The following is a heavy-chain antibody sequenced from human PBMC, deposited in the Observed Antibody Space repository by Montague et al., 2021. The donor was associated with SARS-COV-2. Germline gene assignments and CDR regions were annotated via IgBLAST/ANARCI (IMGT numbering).Heavy chain of an antibody. J-gene: IGHJ4*02. D-gene: IGHD5-18*01. CDR3: AKVGGYSYGLSDY. CDR1: GFIFSSNA. CDR2: IGGGGRRT. Sequence: SLRLSCAASGFIFSSNAKSWVRQAPGKGLEWVSTIGGGGRRTYYADSVKGRFTISRDNSKNTLYLQMNSLRAEDTAVYYCAKVGGYSYGLSDYWGQGTLVTVSS. V-gene: IGHV3-23*01.